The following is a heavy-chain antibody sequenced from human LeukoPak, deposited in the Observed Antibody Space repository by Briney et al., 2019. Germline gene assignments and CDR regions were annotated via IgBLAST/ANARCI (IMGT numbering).Heavy chain of an antibody. J-gene: IGHJ4*02. CDR1: GFSFSSYG. CDR3: ARILDSAWGELGY. D-gene: IGHD6-19*01. Sequence: GGSLSLSCPGSGFSFSSYGMHWVRQAPGKGLEWMAFIRSDGSNKYYADSVKGRFTISRDNSKNTLYLQMNSLRAEDTAVYYCARILDSAWGELGYWGQGTLVTVSS. V-gene: IGHV3-30*02. CDR2: IRSDGSNK.